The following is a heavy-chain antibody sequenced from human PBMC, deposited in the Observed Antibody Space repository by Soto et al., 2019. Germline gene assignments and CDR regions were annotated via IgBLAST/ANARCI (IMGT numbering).Heavy chain of an antibody. V-gene: IGHV3-33*01. CDR2: IWYDGSNK. D-gene: IGHD2-15*01. Sequence: QVQLVESGGGVVQPGRSLRLSCAASGFTFSSYGMHWVRQAPGKGLEWVAVIWYDGSNKYYADSVKGRFTISRDNSKNTLDLQMNSLRAEDTAVYYCARGDCSGGSCSFYYYYYGMDVWGQGTTVTVS. CDR1: GFTFSSYG. CDR3: ARGDCSGGSCSFYYYYYGMDV. J-gene: IGHJ6*02.